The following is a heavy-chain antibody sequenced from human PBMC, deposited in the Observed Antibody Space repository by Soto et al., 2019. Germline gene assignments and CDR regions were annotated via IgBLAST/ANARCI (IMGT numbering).Heavy chain of an antibody. D-gene: IGHD3-22*01. CDR1: GFTFSNAW. CDR3: TTHYYDSSGYYLYFDY. Sequence: GGSLRLSCAASGFTFSNAWMSWVRQAPGKGLEWVGRIKSKTDGGTTDYAAPVKGRFTISRDDSKNMLYLQMDSLKTEDTAVYYCTTHYYDSSGYYLYFDYWGQGTLVTVSS. J-gene: IGHJ4*02. CDR2: IKSKTDGGTT. V-gene: IGHV3-15*01.